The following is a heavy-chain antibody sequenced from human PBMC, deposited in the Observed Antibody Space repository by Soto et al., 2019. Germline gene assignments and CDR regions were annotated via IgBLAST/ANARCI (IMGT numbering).Heavy chain of an antibody. D-gene: IGHD2-15*01. CDR1: GGSISSSSYY. J-gene: IGHJ3*02. CDR3: ASGRYCSGGSCYADAFDI. V-gene: IGHV4-39*01. CDR2: IYYSGST. Sequence: QLQLQESGPGLVKPSETLSLTCTVSGGSISSSSYYWGWIRQPPGKGLEWIGSIYYSGSTYYNPSLKSRVTISVDTSKNQFSLKLSSVTAADTAVYYCASGRYCSGGSCYADAFDIWGQGTMVTVSS.